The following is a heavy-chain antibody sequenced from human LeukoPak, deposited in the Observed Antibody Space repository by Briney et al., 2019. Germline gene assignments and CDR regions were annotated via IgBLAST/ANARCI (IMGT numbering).Heavy chain of an antibody. V-gene: IGHV3-21*01. D-gene: IGHD4-17*01. CDR1: GFTFSSYS. Sequence: GGSLRLSCAASGFTFSSYSMNWVRQAPGKGLEWVSSISSSSSYIYYADSVKGRFTISRDNAKNSLYLQMNSLRAEDTAVYYCARASGYGDDGPYDYWGQGTLVTVSS. CDR2: ISSSSSYI. J-gene: IGHJ4*02. CDR3: ARASGYGDDGPYDY.